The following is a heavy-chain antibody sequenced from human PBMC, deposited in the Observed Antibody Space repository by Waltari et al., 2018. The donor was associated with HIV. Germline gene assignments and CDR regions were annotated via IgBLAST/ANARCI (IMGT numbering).Heavy chain of an antibody. J-gene: IGHJ4*02. CDR1: GFAFSNYG. CDR2: IRYDGNHK. CDR3: AAIAVSGSVGY. V-gene: IGHV3-30*02. Sequence: QVQLVESGGGVVQPGGSLRLSCAASGFAFSNYGMHWFRQAPGKGLEWVAFIRYDGNHKFYVDSVKGRLTISRDNSKNMVYLQMDSLRLEDTALYYCAAIAVSGSVGYWGQGTLVTVSS. D-gene: IGHD6-19*01.